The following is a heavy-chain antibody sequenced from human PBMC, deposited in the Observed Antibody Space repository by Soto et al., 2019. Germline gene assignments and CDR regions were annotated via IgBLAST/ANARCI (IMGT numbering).Heavy chain of an antibody. CDR1: GGSISSGGYY. J-gene: IGHJ5*02. D-gene: IGHD1-1*01. V-gene: IGHV4-31*03. CDR3: ARVLVATTTWFDP. CDR2: IYYSGST. Sequence: PSETLSLTCTVSGGSISSGGYYWSWIRQHPGKGLEWIGYIYYSGSTYYNPSLKSRVTISVDTSKNQFSLKLSSVTAADTAVYYCARVLVATTTWFDPWGQGTLVTVSS.